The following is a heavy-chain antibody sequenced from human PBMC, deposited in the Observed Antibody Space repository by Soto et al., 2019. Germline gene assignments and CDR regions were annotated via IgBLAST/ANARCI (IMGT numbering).Heavy chain of an antibody. CDR2: ISGSGGST. Sequence: VQLVESGGGLVKPGGSLRLSCAASGFTFSDYYMSWIRQAPGKGLEWVSAISGSGGSTYYADSVKGRFTISRDNSKNTLYLQMNSLRAEDTAVYYCAKDGAAAAKLNWFDPWGQGTLVTVSS. CDR3: AKDGAAAAKLNWFDP. D-gene: IGHD6-13*01. V-gene: IGHV3-23*04. CDR1: GFTFSDYY. J-gene: IGHJ5*02.